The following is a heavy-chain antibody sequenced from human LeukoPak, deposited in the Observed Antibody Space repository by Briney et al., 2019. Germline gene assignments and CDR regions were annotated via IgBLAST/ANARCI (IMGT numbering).Heavy chain of an antibody. D-gene: IGHD1-26*01. CDR2: ISSSNSYTNYADSVKGR. CDR1: GFTFSSYG. V-gene: IGHV3-48*02. Sequence: GSLRLSCAASGFTFSSYGMHWVRQAPGKGLEWVSYISSSNSYTNYADSVKGRFYADSVKGRFTISRDNAKNSLYLQMNSLRDEDTAVYYCARGCRVGASRGDYFDYWGQGTLVTVSS. J-gene: IGHJ4*02. CDR3: ARGCRVGASRGDYFDY.